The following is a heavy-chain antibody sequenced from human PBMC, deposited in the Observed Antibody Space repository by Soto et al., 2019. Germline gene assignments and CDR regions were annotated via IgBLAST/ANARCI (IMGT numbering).Heavy chain of an antibody. Sequence: GGSLRLSCAASGFTFSSYSTNWVRQAPGKGLEWVSSISSSSSYIYYADSVKGRFTISRDNAKNSLYLQMNSLRAEDTAVCYCARAAIYDYVDIWGQGTMVTVSS. V-gene: IGHV3-21*01. CDR3: ARAAIYDYVDI. CDR1: GFTFSSYS. CDR2: ISSSSSYI. D-gene: IGHD3-10*02. J-gene: IGHJ3*02.